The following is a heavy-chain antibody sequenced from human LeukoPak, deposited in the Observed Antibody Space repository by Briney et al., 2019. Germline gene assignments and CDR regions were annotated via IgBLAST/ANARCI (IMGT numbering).Heavy chain of an antibody. CDR3: ARDPQMEVPAADYYYYMDV. D-gene: IGHD2-2*01. Sequence: SSVQVSCKASVGTFRNYAISWVRQAPGRGLEWMGWIYPMLGTANYAQKFQGRVTITADKSTSTAYMELSSLRSEDTAVYYCARDPQMEVPAADYYYYMDVWGKGTTVTVSS. CDR2: IYPMLGTA. CDR1: VGTFRNYA. V-gene: IGHV1-69*04. J-gene: IGHJ6*03.